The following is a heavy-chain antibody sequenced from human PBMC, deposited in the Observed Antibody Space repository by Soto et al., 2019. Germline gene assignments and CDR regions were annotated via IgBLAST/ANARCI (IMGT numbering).Heavy chain of an antibody. Sequence: EVQLAESGGGLVKPGGSLRLSCAASGFTFNNAWLSWVRQAPGKGLEWVGRIKSKADGETTDYAAPVKGRFTISRDDSKNMLYLQMDSLKTEDTALYYCTTGLGQQLVAFDYWGQGTLITVSS. D-gene: IGHD6-13*01. J-gene: IGHJ4*02. CDR2: IKSKADGETT. CDR1: GFTFNNAW. V-gene: IGHV3-15*01. CDR3: TTGLGQQLVAFDY.